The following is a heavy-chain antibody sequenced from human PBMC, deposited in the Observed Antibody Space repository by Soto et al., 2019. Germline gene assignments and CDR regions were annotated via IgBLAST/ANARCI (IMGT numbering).Heavy chain of an antibody. V-gene: IGHV3-23*01. CDR1: GFTFSSYA. Sequence: GGSLRLSCAASGFTFSSYAMSWVRQAAGKGLEWVSAISGSGGSTYYADSVKGRFTISRDNSKNTLYLQMNSLRAEDTAVYYCAKENWIYYDSSGYPDYWGQGTLVTVSS. D-gene: IGHD3-22*01. CDR2: ISGSGGST. CDR3: AKENWIYYDSSGYPDY. J-gene: IGHJ4*02.